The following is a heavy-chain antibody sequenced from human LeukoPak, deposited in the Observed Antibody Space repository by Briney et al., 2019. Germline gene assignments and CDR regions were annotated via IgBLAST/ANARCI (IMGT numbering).Heavy chain of an antibody. CDR3: AKDQFGGLYFDY. CDR1: GFTFSSYA. D-gene: IGHD4-23*01. J-gene: IGHJ4*02. Sequence: GGSLRLSCAASGFTFSSYAMSWVRQAPGKGLEWVSAISGSGGSTYYADSVKGRLTISRDNSKNTLYLQMNSLRAEDTAVCYCAKDQFGGLYFDYWGQGTLVTVSS. V-gene: IGHV3-23*01. CDR2: ISGSGGST.